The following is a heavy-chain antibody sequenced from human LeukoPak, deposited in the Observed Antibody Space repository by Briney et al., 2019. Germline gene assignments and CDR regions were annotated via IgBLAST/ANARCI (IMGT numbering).Heavy chain of an antibody. J-gene: IGHJ4*02. CDR2: ISYDGSNK. CDR3: ARPVGYYSYFDY. Sequence: GRSQRLSCAASGFTFSSYAMHWVRQAPGKGLEWVAVISYDGSNKYYADSVKGRLNTLYLQMNSLRAEDTAVYYCARPVGYYSYFDYWGQGTLVTVSS. D-gene: IGHD3-22*01. CDR1: GFTFSSYA. V-gene: IGHV3-30-3*01.